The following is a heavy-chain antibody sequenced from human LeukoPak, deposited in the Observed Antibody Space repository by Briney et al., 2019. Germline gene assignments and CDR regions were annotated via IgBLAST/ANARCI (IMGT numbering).Heavy chain of an antibody. D-gene: IGHD1-26*01. Sequence: PSETLSLTCTVSGGSISSYYWSWIRQPPGKGLEWIGEINHSGSTNYNPSLKSRVTISVDTSKNQFSLKLSSVTAADTAVYYCARDRSIVGATFRDYWGQGTLVTVSS. J-gene: IGHJ4*02. CDR3: ARDRSIVGATFRDY. V-gene: IGHV4-34*01. CDR2: INHSGST. CDR1: GGSISSYY.